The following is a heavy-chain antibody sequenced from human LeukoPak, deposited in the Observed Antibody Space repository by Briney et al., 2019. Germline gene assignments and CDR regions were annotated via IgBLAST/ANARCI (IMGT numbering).Heavy chain of an antibody. CDR1: GFTFGDYA. CDR3: TRSEHRSFGITIPWY. Sequence: GGSLRLSCTASGFTFGDYAMSWFRQAPGTGLEWVGFVRSNAYGGTTEYAASVKGRFTISRDDSKSIAYLQMNSLKTEDTAVYYCTRSEHRSFGITIPWYWGQGTLVTVSS. V-gene: IGHV3-49*03. J-gene: IGHJ4*02. CDR2: VRSNAYGGTT. D-gene: IGHD3-10*01.